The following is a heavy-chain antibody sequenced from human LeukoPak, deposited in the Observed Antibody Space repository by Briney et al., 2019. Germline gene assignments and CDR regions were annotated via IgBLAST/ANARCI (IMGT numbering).Heavy chain of an antibody. CDR1: GFTVSNNY. CDR3: ASYCSSTSCYARDYYYGMDV. Sequence: GGSLRLSCAASGFTVSNNYMSWVRQAPGKGLEWVSTIYTGGSTYYADSVKGRFTLSRDNSKNTLYLQMNSLRAEDTAVYYCASYCSSTSCYARDYYYGMDVWGQGTTVTVSS. D-gene: IGHD2-2*01. CDR2: IYTGGST. V-gene: IGHV3-53*01. J-gene: IGHJ6*02.